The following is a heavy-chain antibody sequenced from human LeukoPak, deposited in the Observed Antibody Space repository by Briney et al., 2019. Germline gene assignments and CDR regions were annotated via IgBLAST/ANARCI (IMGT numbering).Heavy chain of an antibody. Sequence: SETLSLTCTVSGYSISSGYYWGWIRQPPGKGLEWIGSIYHSGSTYYNPSLKSRVTISVDTSKNQFSLKLSSVTAADTAVYYCARGSAIVGADNWFDPWGQGTLVTVSS. V-gene: IGHV4-38-2*02. CDR3: ARGSAIVGADNWFDP. D-gene: IGHD1-26*01. CDR1: GYSISSGYY. J-gene: IGHJ5*02. CDR2: IYHSGST.